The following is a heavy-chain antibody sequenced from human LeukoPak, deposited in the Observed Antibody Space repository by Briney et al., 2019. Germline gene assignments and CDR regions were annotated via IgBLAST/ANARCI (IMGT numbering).Heavy chain of an antibody. CDR3: ARCDYGSGSYPDY. V-gene: IGHV4-39*01. CDR1: GGSISSSSYY. CDR2: IYYSGST. Sequence: SETLSLTCTVSGGSISSSSYYWGCIRQPPGKGLERIGSIYYSGSTYYNPSLKSRVTISVDTSKNQFSLQLSSVTAADTAVYHCARCDYGSGSYPDYWGQGTLVTVSS. J-gene: IGHJ4*02. D-gene: IGHD3-10*01.